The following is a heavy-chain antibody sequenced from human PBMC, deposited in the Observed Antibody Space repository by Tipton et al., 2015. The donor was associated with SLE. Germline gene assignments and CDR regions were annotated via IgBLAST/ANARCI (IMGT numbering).Heavy chain of an antibody. CDR2: IYDTGST. J-gene: IGHJ3*01. CDR3: ARTYGDAAFDL. V-gene: IGHV4-61*08. Sequence: TLSLTCPVSGASISSGAFYWSWIRQSPGKGLEWIGYIYDTGSTHYNPSLKSRITISLDTSKNQFALKLSSVTAADTALYYCARTYGDAAFDLWGQGTKVTVSS. CDR1: GASISSGAFY. D-gene: IGHD4-17*01.